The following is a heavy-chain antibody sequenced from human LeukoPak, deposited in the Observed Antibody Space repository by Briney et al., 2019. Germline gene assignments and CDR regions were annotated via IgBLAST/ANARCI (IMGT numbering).Heavy chain of an antibody. D-gene: IGHD6-13*01. CDR3: AKVASIAAAGEFGS. V-gene: IGHV3-30*02. Sequence: PGGPLRLSCAASGFTFSSYGMHWVRQAPGKGLEWVAFIRYDGSGKYYGDSVKGRFTISRDISKNTLHLQVNSLRAEDTAVYYCAKVASIAAAGEFGSWGQGTLVTVSS. CDR1: GFTFSSYG. J-gene: IGHJ4*02. CDR2: IRYDGSGK.